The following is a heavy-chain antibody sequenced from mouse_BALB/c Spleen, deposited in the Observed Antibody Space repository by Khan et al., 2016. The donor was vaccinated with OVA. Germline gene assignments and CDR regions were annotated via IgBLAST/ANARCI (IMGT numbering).Heavy chain of an antibody. CDR3: TRHGYVAWFTY. D-gene: IGHD2-2*01. CDR2: IDPFSGGT. Sequence: IQLVQSGPDLMKPGASVEISCKASGYSFTTYYIHWVMQSHGRSLEWIGYIDPFSGGTTYNQKFKGKATLTVEKSSSTAYIRLSNLTSEDSAVYYCTRHGYVAWFTYWGQGTLVTVSA. CDR1: GYSFTTYY. J-gene: IGHJ3*01. V-gene: IGHV1S135*01.